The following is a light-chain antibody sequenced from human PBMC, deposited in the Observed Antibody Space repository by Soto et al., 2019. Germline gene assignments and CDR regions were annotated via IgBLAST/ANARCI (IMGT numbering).Light chain of an antibody. J-gene: IGLJ2*01. CDR2: SNN. Sequence: QSVLTQPPSASGTPGQRVTISCSGSSSNIGSNTVNWYQHLPGTAPKLLIYSNNQRPSGVPDRFSGSKSGTSASLAISGLQSEDEPDYYCAAWDDSLNGPGVVFGGGTKLTVL. CDR1: SSNIGSNT. V-gene: IGLV1-44*01. CDR3: AAWDDSLNGPGVV.